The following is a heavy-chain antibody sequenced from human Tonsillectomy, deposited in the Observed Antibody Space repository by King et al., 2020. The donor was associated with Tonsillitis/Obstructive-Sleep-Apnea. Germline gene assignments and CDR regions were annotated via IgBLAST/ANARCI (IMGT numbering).Heavy chain of an antibody. CDR3: ATSPITIFGVGSYYFDH. CDR1: GYTFSTYW. CDR2: IFPADSDT. J-gene: IGHJ4*02. V-gene: IGHV5-51*01. D-gene: IGHD3-3*01. Sequence: QLVQSGAEVKKPGESLKTSCNVSGYTFSTYWIGWVRQMPGKGLEWMGIIFPADSDTRYSPTFQGQVTISADKSIRTAYLQWSSLKAADTAMYYCATSPITIFGVGSYYFDHWGQGTRVTVSS.